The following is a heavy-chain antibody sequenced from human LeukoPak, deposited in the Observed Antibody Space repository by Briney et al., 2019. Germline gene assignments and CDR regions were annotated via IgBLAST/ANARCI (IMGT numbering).Heavy chain of an antibody. D-gene: IGHD1-14*01. CDR1: GGTFSSYA. V-gene: IGHV1-69*04. CDR3: ARALPGKGWFDP. Sequence: SVKVSCKASGGTFSSYAISWVRQAPGQGLEWMGRIIPILGIANYAQKFQGRVTITADKSTSTVYMELSSLRSEDTAVYYCARALPGKGWFDPWGQGTLVTVSS. J-gene: IGHJ5*02. CDR2: IIPILGIA.